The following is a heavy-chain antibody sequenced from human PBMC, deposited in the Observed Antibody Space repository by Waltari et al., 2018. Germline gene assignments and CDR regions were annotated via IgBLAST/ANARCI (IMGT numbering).Heavy chain of an antibody. CDR3: ARHWNWAWDY. Sequence: EVQLVESGGGLVQPGGSLRLSCVASGFTFSSSWMSWVRQAPGKGREWVANTNEDGTAKHYVDSVKGRFTISRDNAKNSLYLQMSDLRAEDTAVYYCARHWNWAWDYWGQGTLVTVSS. CDR2: TNEDGTAK. CDR1: GFTFSSSW. J-gene: IGHJ4*02. D-gene: IGHD1-7*01. V-gene: IGHV3-7*01.